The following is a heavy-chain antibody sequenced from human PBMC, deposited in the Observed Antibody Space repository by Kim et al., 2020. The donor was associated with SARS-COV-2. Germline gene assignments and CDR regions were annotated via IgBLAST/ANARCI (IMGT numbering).Heavy chain of an antibody. CDR3: ARRAYYYASKQGPHNWFDP. CDR2: IIPIFGTA. J-gene: IGHJ5*02. Sequence: SVKVSCKASGGTFSSYAISWVRQAPGQGLEWMGGIIPIFGTANYAQKFQGRVTITADESTSTAYMELSSLRSEDTAVYYCARRAYYYASKQGPHNWFDPWGQGTLVTVSS. CDR1: GGTFSSYA. V-gene: IGHV1-69*13. D-gene: IGHD3-10*01.